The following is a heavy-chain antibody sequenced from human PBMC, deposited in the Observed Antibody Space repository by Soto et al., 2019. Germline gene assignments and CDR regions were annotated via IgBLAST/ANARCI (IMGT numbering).Heavy chain of an antibody. D-gene: IGHD3-9*01. CDR3: ARDSTYDILTGYYNY. V-gene: IGHV3-21*01. CDR1: GFTFNSSI. Sequence: GGFLRLSSAASGFTFNSSIINWVRQDPGKGLEWVSSISSSSSYIYYADSVKGRFTISRDNAKNSLYLQMNSLRAEDTAVYYCARDSTYDILTGYYNYWGQGTLVTVSS. J-gene: IGHJ4*02. CDR2: ISSSSSYI.